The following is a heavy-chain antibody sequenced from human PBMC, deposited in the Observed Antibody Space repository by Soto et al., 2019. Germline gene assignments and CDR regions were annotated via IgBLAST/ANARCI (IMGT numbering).Heavy chain of an antibody. CDR1: GGTFSSYA. CDR2: IIPIFGTA. D-gene: IGHD3-10*01. Sequence: QVQLVQSGAEVKKPGSSVKVSCKASGGTFSSYAISWVRQAPGQGLEWMGGIIPIFGTANYAQKFQGRVTITADESPSTAYLELSSLRSEDTAVYYCARGAVITMVRGVIISGFDYWGQGTLVTVSS. J-gene: IGHJ4*02. CDR3: ARGAVITMVRGVIISGFDY. V-gene: IGHV1-69*01.